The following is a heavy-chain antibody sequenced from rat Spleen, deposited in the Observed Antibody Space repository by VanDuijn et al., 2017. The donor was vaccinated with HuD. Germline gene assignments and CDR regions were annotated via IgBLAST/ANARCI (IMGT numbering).Heavy chain of an antibody. CDR1: GFTFSPFA. CDR2: ISYEGSST. CDR3: ARDRANNYFDY. Sequence: EVQLVESGGGLVQPGRSLKLSCAASGFTFSPFAMAWVRQAPKKGLEWVASISYEGSSTYYGDSVKGRFTISRDNAKSTLYLQMNSLQTEDRATYYCARDRANNYFDYWGQGVMVTVSS. D-gene: IGHD4-5*01. J-gene: IGHJ2*01. V-gene: IGHV5-22*01.